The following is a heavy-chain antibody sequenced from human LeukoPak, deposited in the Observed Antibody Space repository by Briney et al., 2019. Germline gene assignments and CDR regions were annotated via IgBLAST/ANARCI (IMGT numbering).Heavy chain of an antibody. CDR2: IRSKANSYAT. D-gene: IGHD3-10*01. Sequence: GGSLRLSCAASGFTFSGSAMHWVRQASGKGLEWVGRIRSKANSYATAYAASVKGRFTISRDDSKNTAYLQMNSLKTEDTAVYYCTRRSPYYYGSGDAFDIWGQGTMVTVSS. CDR3: TRRSPYYYGSGDAFDI. CDR1: GFTFSGSA. J-gene: IGHJ3*02. V-gene: IGHV3-73*01.